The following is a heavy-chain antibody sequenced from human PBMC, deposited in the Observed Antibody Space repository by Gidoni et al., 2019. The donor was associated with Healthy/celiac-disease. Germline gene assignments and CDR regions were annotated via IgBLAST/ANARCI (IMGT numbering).Heavy chain of an antibody. V-gene: IGHV3-33*01. Sequence: QVQPVESGGGGVQPGRSRRPPWAASGFTFSSYGMHWVRQAPGKGLEWVAVIWYNGSNKYYADSVKVRFTISRDNSKNTLYLQMNSLRAEDTAVYYCARQLIYDYGDWWFDYWGQGTLVTVSS. CDR1: GFTFSSYG. CDR2: IWYNGSNK. D-gene: IGHD4-17*01. CDR3: ARQLIYDYGDWWFDY. J-gene: IGHJ4*02.